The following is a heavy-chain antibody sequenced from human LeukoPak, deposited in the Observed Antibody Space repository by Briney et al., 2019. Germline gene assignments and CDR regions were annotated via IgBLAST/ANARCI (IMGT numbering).Heavy chain of an antibody. CDR3: AKDLGLWFGELLFDY. J-gene: IGHJ4*02. Sequence: PGGSLRLSCAASGFTFSSYGMHWVRQAPGKGLEWVAFIRYDGSNKYYADSVKGRFTISRDNSKNTLYLQMNSLRAEDTAVYYCAKDLGLWFGELLFDYWGQGTLVTVSS. CDR2: IRYDGSNK. D-gene: IGHD3-10*01. CDR1: GFTFSSYG. V-gene: IGHV3-30*02.